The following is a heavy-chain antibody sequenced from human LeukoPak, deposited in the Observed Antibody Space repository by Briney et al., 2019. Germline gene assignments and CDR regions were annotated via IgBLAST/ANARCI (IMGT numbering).Heavy chain of an antibody. D-gene: IGHD6-13*01. Sequence: PGGSLRLSCAASGFTFSSYAMSWVRQAPGKGLEWVSGISGSAGRTYYADSVKGRFTISRDNSKNTLYLQMNSLRAEDTAVYYCARYSSSWYGGYDAFDIWGQGTMVTVSS. CDR2: ISGSAGRT. V-gene: IGHV3-23*01. J-gene: IGHJ3*02. CDR1: GFTFSSYA. CDR3: ARYSSSWYGGYDAFDI.